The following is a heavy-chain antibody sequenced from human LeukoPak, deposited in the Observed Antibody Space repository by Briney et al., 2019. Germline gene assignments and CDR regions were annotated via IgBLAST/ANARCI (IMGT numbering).Heavy chain of an antibody. D-gene: IGHD6-19*01. Sequence: GGSLRLSCVASGFTFRNYGMHWVRQAPGKGLEWVAVIWYDGSQQNYADSMKGRFTISRDNSKSTLYLQMISPRAEDTAVYYCATVRRGSSGWYADVWGQGTTVTVSS. V-gene: IGHV3-33*01. CDR1: GFTFRNYG. CDR2: IWYDGSQQ. J-gene: IGHJ6*02. CDR3: ATVRRGSSGWYADV.